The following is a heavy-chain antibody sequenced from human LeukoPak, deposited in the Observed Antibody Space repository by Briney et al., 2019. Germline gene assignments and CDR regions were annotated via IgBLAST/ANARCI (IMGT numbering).Heavy chain of an antibody. Sequence: PSETLSLTCAVYGGSFSGYYWSWIRQPPGKGLEWIGEINHSGSTNYNPSLKSRVTISVDTSKNQFSLKLSSVTAADMAVYYCARGRGYSYGYSDYWGQGTLVTVSS. V-gene: IGHV4-34*01. CDR1: GGSFSGYY. CDR2: INHSGST. D-gene: IGHD5-18*01. CDR3: ARGRGYSYGYSDY. J-gene: IGHJ4*02.